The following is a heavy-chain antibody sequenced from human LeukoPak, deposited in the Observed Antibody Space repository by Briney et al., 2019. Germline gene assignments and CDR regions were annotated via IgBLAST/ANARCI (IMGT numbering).Heavy chain of an antibody. CDR3: ARADYGSGSYYY. CDR2: FSYSGGT. V-gene: IGHV4-39*01. CDR1: SGSISSSGYY. Sequence: PSETLSLTCSVSSGSISSSGYYWGWIRQPPGKGLEWIGSFSYSGGTYYSPSLQSRAAISVDTSRNQFSLKVSSVTAADTAVYYCARADYGSGSYYYWGQGTLVTVSS. D-gene: IGHD3-10*01. J-gene: IGHJ4*02.